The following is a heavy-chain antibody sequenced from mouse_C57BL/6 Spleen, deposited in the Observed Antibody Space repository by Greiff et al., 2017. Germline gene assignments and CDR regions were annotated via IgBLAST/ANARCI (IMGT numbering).Heavy chain of an antibody. Sequence: EVKLMESGGGLVKPGGSLKLSCAASGFTFSSYAMSWVRQTPEKRLEWVATISDGGSYTYYPDNVKGRFTISRDNAKNNLYLQMSHLKTEDTAMYYCARDHWSDYWGQGTTLTVSS. CDR1: GFTFSSYA. V-gene: IGHV5-4*01. J-gene: IGHJ2*01. CDR3: ARDHWSDY. D-gene: IGHD4-1*01. CDR2: ISDGGSYT.